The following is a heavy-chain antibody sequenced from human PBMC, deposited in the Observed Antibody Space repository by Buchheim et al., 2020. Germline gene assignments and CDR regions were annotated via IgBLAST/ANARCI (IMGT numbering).Heavy chain of an antibody. CDR2: IDRSGGSP. CDR3: ARDLMGYLFDY. V-gene: IGHV3-48*02. J-gene: IGHJ4*02. D-gene: IGHD2-8*01. Sequence: EVQLVESGGGLVQPGMSPRLSCEGSGFTFRNNAMHWVRQAPGKGLEWIAHIDRSGGSPFYAASVKGRFTISRDNAKNSLYLQMYSLRDEDTAVYYCARDLMGYLFDYCGQGTL. CDR1: GFTFRNNA.